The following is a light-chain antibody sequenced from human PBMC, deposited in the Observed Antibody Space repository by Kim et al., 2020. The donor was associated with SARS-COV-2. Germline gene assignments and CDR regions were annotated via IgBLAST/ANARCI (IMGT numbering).Light chain of an antibody. CDR3: QQYDNLPPPT. Sequence: SVGDRVTITCQASQDISNYLNWYQQKPGKAPKLLIYDASNLETGFPSRFSGSGSGTDFTFTISSLQPEDIATYYCQQYDNLPPPTFGGGTKVDIK. J-gene: IGKJ4*01. CDR1: QDISNY. CDR2: DAS. V-gene: IGKV1-33*01.